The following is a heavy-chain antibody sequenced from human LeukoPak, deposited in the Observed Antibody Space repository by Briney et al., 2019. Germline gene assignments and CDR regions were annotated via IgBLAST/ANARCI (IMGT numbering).Heavy chain of an antibody. V-gene: IGHV3-21*01. Sequence: PGGSLRLSCAASGFTFSSYSMNWVRQAPGKGLEWVSSISSSSSYIYYVDSMKGRFTMSRDNAKNSLYLQMNSLRAEDTAVYYCARDRESYCTGGSCYSTGDYWGQGTLVTVSS. CDR1: GFTFSSYS. CDR2: ISSSSSYI. D-gene: IGHD2-15*01. CDR3: ARDRESYCTGGSCYSTGDY. J-gene: IGHJ4*02.